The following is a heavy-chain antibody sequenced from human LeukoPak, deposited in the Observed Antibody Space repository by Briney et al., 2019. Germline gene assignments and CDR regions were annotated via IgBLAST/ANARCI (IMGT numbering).Heavy chain of an antibody. CDR1: GFTFSSYG. D-gene: IGHD6-13*01. Sequence: PGGSLRLSCAASGFTFSSYGMHWVRQAPGKGLEWVAFIRYDGSNNYYADSVKGRFTISRDNSKNTLYLQMNSLRAEDTDVYYCAKEFAAAGTLYFDYWGQGTLVTVSS. CDR2: IRYDGSNN. CDR3: AKEFAAAGTLYFDY. V-gene: IGHV3-30*02. J-gene: IGHJ4*02.